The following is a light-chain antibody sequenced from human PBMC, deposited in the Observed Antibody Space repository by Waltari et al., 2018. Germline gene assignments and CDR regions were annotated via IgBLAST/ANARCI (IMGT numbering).Light chain of an antibody. CDR3: QQYNSYPWT. CDR2: KAS. J-gene: IGKJ1*01. V-gene: IGKV1-5*03. CDR1: QSISSW. Sequence: DIQMTQSPSTLSASVGDRVTITCRASQSISSWLAWYQQKPGKAPKLLIYKASSLESGVPSRFSGSVSGTEFTLTISSLQPDDFATYYFQQYNSYPWTFGQGTKVEIK.